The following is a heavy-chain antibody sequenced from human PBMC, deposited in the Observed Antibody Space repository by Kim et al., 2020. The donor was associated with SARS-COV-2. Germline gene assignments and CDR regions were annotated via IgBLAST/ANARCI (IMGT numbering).Heavy chain of an antibody. D-gene: IGHD3-22*01. J-gene: IGHJ5*02. Sequence: AQKFQGRVTITADESTSTAYMGLRSLRSEDTAVYYCARVGQYDSSGYYYESWGQGTLVTVSS. V-gene: IGHV1-69*01. CDR3: ARVGQYDSSGYYYES.